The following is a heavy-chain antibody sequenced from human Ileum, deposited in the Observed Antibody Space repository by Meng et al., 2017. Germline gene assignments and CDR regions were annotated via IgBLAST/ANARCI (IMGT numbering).Heavy chain of an antibody. CDR1: GGSFSAYS. Sequence: GRLQQWVAGLLGPSETLSLTCGVYGGSFSAYSWTWIRQPPGKGLEWIGEINHSATTYYSPSLMGRVSVSVDTSKNQFSLKLTSVTAADTAVYYCARSERSVYWYFDLWGRGTLVTVSS. D-gene: IGHD1-26*01. CDR3: ARSERSVYWYFDL. J-gene: IGHJ2*01. CDR2: INHSATT. V-gene: IGHV4-34*01.